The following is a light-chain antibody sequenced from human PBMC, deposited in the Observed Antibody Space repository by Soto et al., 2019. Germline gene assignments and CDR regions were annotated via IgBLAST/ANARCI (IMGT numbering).Light chain of an antibody. V-gene: IGLV2-14*01. Sequence: QSALTQPASVSGSPGQSITISCTGTSSDIGGYKYVSWYQQHPGKAPKLMIYEVSNRPSGVSNRFFGSKSGNTASLTISGLQTEDEADYYCSSYTSITTHVVFGGGTKLTVL. CDR1: SSDIGGYKY. CDR3: SSYTSITTHVV. J-gene: IGLJ2*01. CDR2: EVS.